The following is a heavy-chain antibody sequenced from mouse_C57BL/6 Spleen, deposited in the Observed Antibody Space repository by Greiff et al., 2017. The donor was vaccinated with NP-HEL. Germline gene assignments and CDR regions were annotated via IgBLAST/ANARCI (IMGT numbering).Heavy chain of an antibody. J-gene: IGHJ3*01. Sequence: QVHVKQSGPELVKPGASVKISCKASGYSFTSYYIHWVKQRPGQGLEWIGWIYPGSGNTKYNEKFKGKATLTADTSSSTAYMQLSSLTSEDSAVYYCARTYYDYGAWFAYWGQGTLVTVSA. CDR1: GYSFTSYY. V-gene: IGHV1-66*01. CDR3: ARTYYDYGAWFAY. CDR2: IYPGSGNT. D-gene: IGHD2-4*01.